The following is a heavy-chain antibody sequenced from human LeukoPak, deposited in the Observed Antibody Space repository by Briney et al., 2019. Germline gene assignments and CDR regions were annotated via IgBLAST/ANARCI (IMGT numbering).Heavy chain of an antibody. CDR3: ARGKERSDKEDFQLQALSYYYYMDV. D-gene: IGHD2-2*01. V-gene: IGHV3-7*01. CDR1: GFTFNGDW. CDR2: IEGVGTGK. Sequence: GGPLRLSCAASGFTFNGDWMTWVRQAPGKGRDGVANIEGVGTGKYYGDSVKGRFTVSRDNAENSLYLQMNSLRAEDTAVYFCARGKERSDKEDFQLQALSYYYYMDVWGKGTTVTVSS. J-gene: IGHJ6*03.